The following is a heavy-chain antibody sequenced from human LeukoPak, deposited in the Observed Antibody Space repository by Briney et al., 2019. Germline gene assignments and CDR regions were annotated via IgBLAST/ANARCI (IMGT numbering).Heavy chain of an antibody. V-gene: IGHV6-1*01. CDR1: GDSVSSNSS. CDR2: TYYRSKWYN. CDR3: ARGGQGDGYSADEAFDI. J-gene: IGHJ3*02. Sequence: SQTLSLTCAISGDSVSSNSSWNWLRQSPSRGLEWLGRTYYRSKWYNDYVVSVRSRININPDTSKNQFSLQLNSVTSEDTAVYYCARGGQGDGYSADEAFDIWGQGTMVTVS. D-gene: IGHD5-18*01.